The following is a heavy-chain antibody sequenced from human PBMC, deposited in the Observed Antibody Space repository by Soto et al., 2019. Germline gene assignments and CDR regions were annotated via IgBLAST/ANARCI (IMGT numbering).Heavy chain of an antibody. CDR2: IKQDGSEK. CDR3: ARDQGYCSSTSCLGFDY. J-gene: IGHJ4*02. Sequence: GGSLRLSCTASGFTFSGYWMSWVRQAPGKGLEWVANIKQDGSEKYYVDSVKGRFTVSRDNAKNSLYLQMDSLRAEDTAVYYCARDQGYCSSTSCLGFDYWGQGTLVTVSS. D-gene: IGHD2-2*01. CDR1: GFTFSGYW. V-gene: IGHV3-7*01.